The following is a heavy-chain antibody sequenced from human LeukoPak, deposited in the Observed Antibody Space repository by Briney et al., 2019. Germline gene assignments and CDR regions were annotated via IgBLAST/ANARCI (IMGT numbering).Heavy chain of an antibody. CDR3: ARVPGGLEWADFDY. CDR1: GFTFRTHT. CDR2: ISSSSSDI. D-gene: IGHD3-3*01. J-gene: IGHJ4*02. V-gene: IGHV3-21*01. Sequence: GGSLRLSCTASGFTFRTHTMNWVRQAPGKGLEWVSCISSSSSDISYADSVKGRSTISRDNAKNSLYLHMSSLRAEDTAVYYCARVPGGLEWADFDYWGQGTLVTVSS.